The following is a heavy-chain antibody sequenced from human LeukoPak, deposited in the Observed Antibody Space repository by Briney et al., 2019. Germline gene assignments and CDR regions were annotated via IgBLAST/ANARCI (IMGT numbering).Heavy chain of an antibody. Sequence: GVSLRLSCAASGFTFSSYEMNWVRQAPGKGLEWVSYISSTGSTIYYADSVKGRFTISRDNAKNSLYLQLNSLRAEDTAVYYCARVHRSSAWKFDSWGQGTLVTVSS. V-gene: IGHV3-48*03. D-gene: IGHD6-19*01. CDR1: GFTFSSYE. CDR3: ARVHRSSAWKFDS. J-gene: IGHJ4*02. CDR2: ISSTGSTI.